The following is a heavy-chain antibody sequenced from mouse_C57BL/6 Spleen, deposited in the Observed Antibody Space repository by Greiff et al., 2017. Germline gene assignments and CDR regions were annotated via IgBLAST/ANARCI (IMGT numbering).Heavy chain of an antibody. CDR1: GFTFSDYG. J-gene: IGHJ2*01. D-gene: IGHD1-1*01. CDR3: ASITTVFS. V-gene: IGHV5-17*01. Sequence: EVKLVESGGGLVKPGGSLKLSCAASGFTFSDYGMHWVRQAPEKGLEWVAYISSGSSTIYYADTVKGRFTISRDKAKNTLFLQMTSLRSEDTAMYYCASITTVFSWGQGTTLTVSS. CDR2: ISSGSSTI.